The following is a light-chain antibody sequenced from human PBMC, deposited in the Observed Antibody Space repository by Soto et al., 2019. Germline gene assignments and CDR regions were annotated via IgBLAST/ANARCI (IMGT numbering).Light chain of an antibody. CDR2: GAS. V-gene: IGKV3-15*01. J-gene: IGKJ3*01. Sequence: VMTQSPPTLSVSPRERATLSCRASQSVSTDLAWYQQKPGQAPRLLIYGASTRATDVPARFSGGGSGIEFTVTISSLHSEDVAIYYCQEYDDWRRITFGPGTKVDIK. CDR3: QEYDDWRRIT. CDR1: QSVSTD.